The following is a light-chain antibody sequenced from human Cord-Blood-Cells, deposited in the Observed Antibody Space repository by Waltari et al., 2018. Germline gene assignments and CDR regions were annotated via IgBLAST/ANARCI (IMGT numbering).Light chain of an antibody. CDR3: QSYDSSMNWV. CDR1: SSNTGAGYD. V-gene: IGLV1-40*01. CDR2: GNS. J-gene: IGLJ3*02. Sequence: QSVLTQPPSVSGAPGQRFTTSCTGSSSNTGAGYDVPWYQQLPGTAPKLIIYGNSNRPAGVPDRFSGSKSGASASLAITGLQAEDEADYYCQSYDSSMNWVFGGGTKLTVL.